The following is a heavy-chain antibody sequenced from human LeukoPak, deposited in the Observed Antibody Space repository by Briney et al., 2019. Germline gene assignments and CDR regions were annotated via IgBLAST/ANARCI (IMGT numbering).Heavy chain of an antibody. Sequence: PGGSLRLSCAASGFTFSSYAMSWARQAPGKGLEWVSAISGSGGSTYYADSVKGRFTISRDNSKNTLYLQMNSLRAEDTAVYYCAKAPVRGVTARGYYFDYWGQGTLVTVSS. D-gene: IGHD3-10*01. J-gene: IGHJ4*02. V-gene: IGHV3-23*01. CDR1: GFTFSSYA. CDR2: ISGSGGST. CDR3: AKAPVRGVTARGYYFDY.